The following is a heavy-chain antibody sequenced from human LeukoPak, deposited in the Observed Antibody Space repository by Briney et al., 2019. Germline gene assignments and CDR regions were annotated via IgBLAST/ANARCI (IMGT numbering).Heavy chain of an antibody. V-gene: IGHV7-4-1*02. CDR2: INTNTGNP. CDR1: GYTFTSYA. J-gene: IGHJ3*02. CDR3: ARDRLNYYDSSGYHDAFDI. Sequence: ASVKVSCKASGYTFTSYAMNWVRQAPGQGLEWMGWINTNTGNPTYAQGFTGRFVFSLDTSVSTAYLQISSLKAEDTAVYYCARDRLNYYDSSGYHDAFDIWAKGQWSPSLQ. D-gene: IGHD3-22*01.